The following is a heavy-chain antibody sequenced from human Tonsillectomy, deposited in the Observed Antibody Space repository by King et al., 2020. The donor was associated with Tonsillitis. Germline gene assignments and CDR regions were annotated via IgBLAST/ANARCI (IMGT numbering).Heavy chain of an antibody. CDR2: IYPGDSDT. J-gene: IGHJ3*02. CDR1: GYTFTSYW. Sequence: VQLVESGAEVQKPGESLKISCKGSGYTFTSYWIGWVRQMPGKGLEWMGIIYPGDSDTRYSPSFQGQVTISADKSISTAYLQWSSLKASDTAMYYCARSRWGNIVGVTGGAFDIWGQGTMVTVSS. V-gene: IGHV5-51*01. CDR3: ARSRWGNIVGVTGGAFDI. D-gene: IGHD1-26*01.